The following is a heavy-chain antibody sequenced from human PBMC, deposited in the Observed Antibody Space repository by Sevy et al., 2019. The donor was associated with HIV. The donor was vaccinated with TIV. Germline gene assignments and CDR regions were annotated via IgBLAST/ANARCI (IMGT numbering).Heavy chain of an antibody. CDR1: GFTFTEFV. Sequence: GGSLRLSCAASGFTFTEFVMSWVRQSPGKGLEWVSTINSGGGSTYYEDSVKGRFTISRDNSQNTLDLQMNSLRAEDTAVYYCAKDVVGGYYDSSGYSDHWGQGTLVNVSS. D-gene: IGHD3-22*01. CDR3: AKDVVGGYYDSSGYSDH. J-gene: IGHJ4*02. CDR2: INSGGGST. V-gene: IGHV3-23*01.